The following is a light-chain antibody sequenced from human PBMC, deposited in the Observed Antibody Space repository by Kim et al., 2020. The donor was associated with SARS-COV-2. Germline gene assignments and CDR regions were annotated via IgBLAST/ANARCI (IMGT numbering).Light chain of an antibody. V-gene: IGLV10-54*01. J-gene: IGLJ3*02. CDR3: SAWDSSLSAWV. CDR1: SNNVGHQG. CDR2: RNG. Sequence: PTATLSCPGNSNNVGHQGAAWLQQHQGHPPKLVSYRNGNRPSGISGRLSASRSGNTAFLTIAGLQVEDEADYYCSAWDSSLSAWVFGGGTQLTVL.